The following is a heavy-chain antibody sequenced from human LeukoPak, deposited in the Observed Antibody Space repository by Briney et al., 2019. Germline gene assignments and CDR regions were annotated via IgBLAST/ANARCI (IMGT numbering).Heavy chain of an antibody. CDR3: ARYYYDSSGLGDAFDI. CDR2: IRSSGSTI. J-gene: IGHJ3*02. D-gene: IGHD3-22*01. V-gene: IGHV3-48*03. Sequence: GGSLRLSCAASGFTFSSYEMNWVRPAAGKGLEWVSYIRSSGSTIYYADSVKGRFTISRDNAKNSLYLQMNSLRAEDTAVYYCARYYYDSSGLGDAFDIWGQGTMVTVSS. CDR1: GFTFSSYE.